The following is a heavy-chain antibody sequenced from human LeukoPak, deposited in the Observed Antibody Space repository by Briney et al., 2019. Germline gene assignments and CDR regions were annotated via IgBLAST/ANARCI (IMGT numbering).Heavy chain of an antibody. V-gene: IGHV3-7*01. CDR2: IKQDGSEK. CDR1: GFTFSSYW. D-gene: IGHD2-15*01. J-gene: IGHJ5*02. Sequence: GGSLRLSCAASGFTFSSYWMSWVRQAPGKGLEWVANIKQDGSEKYYVDSVKGRFTISRDNAKNSLYLQMNSLRAEDTAVYYCARDGIGYCSGGSCYPPANWFDPWGQGTLVTVSS. CDR3: ARDGIGYCSGGSCYPPANWFDP.